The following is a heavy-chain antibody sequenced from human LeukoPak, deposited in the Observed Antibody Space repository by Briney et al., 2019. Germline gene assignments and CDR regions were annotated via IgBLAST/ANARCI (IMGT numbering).Heavy chain of an antibody. D-gene: IGHD2-2*01. CDR2: IYPGDSDT. J-gene: IGHJ4*02. CDR3: ARRGRYCSSTSCFDFDY. V-gene: IGHV5-51*01. CDR1: GYSFTSYW. Sequence: GESLKISCKGSGYSFTSYWIGWVRQMPGKGLEWVGIIYPGDSDTRYSPSFQGQVTISADKSISTAYLQWSSLKASDTAMYYCARRGRYCSSTSCFDFDYWGQGTLVTVSS.